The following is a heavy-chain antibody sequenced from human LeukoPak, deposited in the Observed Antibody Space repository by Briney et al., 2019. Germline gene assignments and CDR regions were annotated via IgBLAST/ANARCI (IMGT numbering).Heavy chain of an antibody. D-gene: IGHD4-11*01. Sequence: GGSLRLSCAASGFTFSNYAMSWVRQAPGKGLEWVSGISGSGGSTYYADSVKGRFTMSRDNSKNTLYLQMDSLRAEDTAVYYCAKGLQGYSSSWFDPWGQGTLVTVSS. CDR3: AKGLQGYSSSWFDP. CDR1: GFTFSNYA. V-gene: IGHV3-23*01. J-gene: IGHJ5*02. CDR2: ISGSGGST.